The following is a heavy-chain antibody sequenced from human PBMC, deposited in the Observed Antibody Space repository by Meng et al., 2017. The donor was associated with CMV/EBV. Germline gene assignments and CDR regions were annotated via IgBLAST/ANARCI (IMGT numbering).Heavy chain of an antibody. J-gene: IGHJ5*02. CDR2: LNPNSGGT. CDR3: ARSGLRFLEWSHHWFDP. Sequence: FPGYYMHWVRQAPGQGLEWMGWLNPNSGGTNYAQKFQGRVTMTRDTSISTAYMELSRLRSDDTAVYYCARSGLRFLEWSHHWFDPWGQGTLVTVSS. CDR1: FPGYY. D-gene: IGHD3-3*01. V-gene: IGHV1-2*02.